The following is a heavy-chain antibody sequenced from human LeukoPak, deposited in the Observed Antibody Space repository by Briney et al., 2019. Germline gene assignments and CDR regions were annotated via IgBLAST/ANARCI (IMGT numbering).Heavy chain of an antibody. D-gene: IGHD1-26*01. V-gene: IGHV3-23*01. Sequence: GGSLRLSCAASGFTFSSYAMSWVRQAPGKGLEWVSAISGSGGGTYYADSVKGRFTISRDNSKNTLYLQMNSLRAEDTAVYYCAKVVKGTPGAFDYWGQGTLVTVSS. CDR2: ISGSGGGT. J-gene: IGHJ4*02. CDR3: AKVVKGTPGAFDY. CDR1: GFTFSSYA.